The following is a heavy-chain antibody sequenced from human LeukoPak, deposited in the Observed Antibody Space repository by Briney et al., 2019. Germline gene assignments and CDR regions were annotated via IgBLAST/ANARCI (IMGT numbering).Heavy chain of an antibody. Sequence: PGGSLRLSCAASGFTFSSYSMNWVRQAPGKGLEWVSSTSSSSSYIYYADSVKGRFTISRDNAKNSLYLQMNSLRAEDTAVYYCARSRATTVTSDIYFDSWGQGTLVTVSS. J-gene: IGHJ4*02. V-gene: IGHV3-21*01. D-gene: IGHD4-17*01. CDR2: TSSSSSYI. CDR1: GFTFSSYS. CDR3: ARSRATTVTSDIYFDS.